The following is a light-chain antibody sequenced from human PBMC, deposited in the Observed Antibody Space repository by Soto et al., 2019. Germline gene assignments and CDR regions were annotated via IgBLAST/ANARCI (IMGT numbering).Light chain of an antibody. CDR1: SSDAGGYYY. V-gene: IGLV2-8*01. Sequence: QSALTQPPSASGSPGQSVTISCTGTSSDAGGYYYVSWYQQHPGKAPKLMIYEVTKRPSGVPDRFSGSKSGITASLTVSGLQAEDEADYYCSSYAGDNRGVFGGGTKLTVL. J-gene: IGLJ3*02. CDR2: EVT. CDR3: SSYAGDNRGV.